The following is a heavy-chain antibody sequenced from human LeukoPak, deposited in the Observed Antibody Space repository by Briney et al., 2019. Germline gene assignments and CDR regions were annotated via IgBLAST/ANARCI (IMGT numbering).Heavy chain of an antibody. CDR3: ANRLGQLPY. J-gene: IGHJ4*02. D-gene: IGHD2-2*01. Sequence: PGGSLRLSCAASGFSLTSSAMSWVRQAPGKGLEWVSAISGSGGSTYYADSVKGRFTISRDNSKNTLYLQMNSLRAEDTAVYYCANRLGQLPYWGQGTLVTVSS. CDR2: ISGSGGST. V-gene: IGHV3-23*01. CDR1: GFSLTSSA.